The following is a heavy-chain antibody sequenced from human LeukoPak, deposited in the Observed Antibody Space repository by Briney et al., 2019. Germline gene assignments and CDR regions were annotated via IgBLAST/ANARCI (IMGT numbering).Heavy chain of an antibody. CDR3: ARDPHYGSGSYYRPYYFDY. CDR1: GFTFSSYA. J-gene: IGHJ4*02. V-gene: IGHV3-64*01. Sequence: GGSLRLSCAASGFTFSSYAMRWVRQAPGKGLEYVSAISSNGDSAYYANSVKGRFTISRDNSKNTLYLQMGSLRAEDMAVYYCARDPHYGSGSYYRPYYFDYWGQGTLVTVSS. CDR2: ISSNGDSA. D-gene: IGHD3-10*01.